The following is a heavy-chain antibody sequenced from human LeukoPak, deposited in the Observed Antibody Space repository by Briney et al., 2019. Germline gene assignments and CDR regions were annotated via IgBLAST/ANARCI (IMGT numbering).Heavy chain of an antibody. V-gene: IGHV3-74*01. D-gene: IGHD1-26*01. CDR1: GFTFSSNYW. Sequence: PGGSLRLSCAASGFTFSSNYWMHWVRQAPGKGLVWVSLINSDGASISYADSVKGRFTIYRDNAKNTLYLQMNSLRAEDTAVYYCARGDGNYYDAFDIWDQGTMVTVSS. J-gene: IGHJ3*02. CDR3: ARGDGNYYDAFDI. CDR2: INSDGASI.